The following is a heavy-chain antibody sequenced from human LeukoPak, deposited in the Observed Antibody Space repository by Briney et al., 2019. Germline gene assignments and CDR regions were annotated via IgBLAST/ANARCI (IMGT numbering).Heavy chain of an antibody. Sequence: GGSLRLSCAASGFTFSSYGMHWVRQAPGKGLEWVAFIRYDGSNKYYADSVKGRFTISRDNSKNTLYLQMNSLRAEDTAVYCCAKDMMVRGVVPFDYWGQGTLVTVSS. CDR1: GFTFSSYG. J-gene: IGHJ4*02. CDR2: IRYDGSNK. V-gene: IGHV3-30*02. D-gene: IGHD3-10*01. CDR3: AKDMMVRGVVPFDY.